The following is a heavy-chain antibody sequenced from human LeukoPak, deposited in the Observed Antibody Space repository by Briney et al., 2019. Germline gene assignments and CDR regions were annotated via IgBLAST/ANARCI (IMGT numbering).Heavy chain of an antibody. Sequence: GGSLRLSCAASGFTFSSYSMNWVRQAPGQGLEWFSSISSSSSYIYYADSVKGRFTISRDNAKNSLYLQMNSLRAEDTAVYYCARTTRYCSGGSCYILDYWGQGTLVTVSS. J-gene: IGHJ4*02. CDR2: ISSSSSYI. V-gene: IGHV3-21*01. D-gene: IGHD2-15*01. CDR3: ARTTRYCSGGSCYILDY. CDR1: GFTFSSYS.